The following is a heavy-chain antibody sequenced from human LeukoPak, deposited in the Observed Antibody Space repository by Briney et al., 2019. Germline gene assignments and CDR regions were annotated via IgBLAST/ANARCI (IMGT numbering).Heavy chain of an antibody. Sequence: GGSLRLSCAASGFTFSNYAMSWVRQAPGKGLEWVSVISGSGGSTYYADFVKARFTISRDASTNTLFLQMNSLRAEDTAVYYCARVPRYFDWYSNAFDIWGQGTMVTVSS. CDR1: GFTFSNYA. CDR3: ARVPRYFDWYSNAFDI. J-gene: IGHJ3*02. D-gene: IGHD3-9*01. CDR2: ISGSGGST. V-gene: IGHV3-23*01.